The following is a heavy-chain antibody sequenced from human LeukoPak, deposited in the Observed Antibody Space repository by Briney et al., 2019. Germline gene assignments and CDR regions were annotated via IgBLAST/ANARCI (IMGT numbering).Heavy chain of an antibody. CDR3: ARDNFGFDY. CDR2: LWSDGSNK. CDR1: GFTFSSYG. D-gene: IGHD1-20*01. J-gene: IGHJ4*02. Sequence: PGGSLRLSCAASGFTFSSYGMHWVRQVPGKGLEWVAVLWSDGSNKYYADSVKGRFTISRDNSKNTLYLQMNSLRAEDTAVFYCARDNFGFDYWGQGTLVTVSS. V-gene: IGHV3-33*01.